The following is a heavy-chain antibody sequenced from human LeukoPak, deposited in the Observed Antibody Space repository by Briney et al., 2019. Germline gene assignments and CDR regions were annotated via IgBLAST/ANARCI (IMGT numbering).Heavy chain of an antibody. CDR2: IRYDGSNK. CDR1: GFTFSSYG. CDR3: AKGLLDFDSCPDY. V-gene: IGHV3-30*02. Sequence: GGSLRLSCAASGFTFSSYGMHWVRQAPGKGLEWVAFIRYDGSNKYYADSVKGRFTISRDNSKNTLYLQMNSLRAEDTAVYYCAKGLLDFDSCPDYWGQGTLVTVSS. D-gene: IGHD3-9*01. J-gene: IGHJ4*02.